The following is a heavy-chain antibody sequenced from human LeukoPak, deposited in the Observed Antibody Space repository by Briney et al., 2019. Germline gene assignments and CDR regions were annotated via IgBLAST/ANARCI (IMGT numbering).Heavy chain of an antibody. J-gene: IGHJ4*02. Sequence: GASVKVSCKASGYTFTGYYMHWVRQAPGQGLEWMGWINPNSGGTNYAQKFQGRVTMTRDTSIITAYMELSSLTSDDTAVYYCAGRKPDCSGAYCTFDYWGQGTLVTVSS. D-gene: IGHD2-15*01. V-gene: IGHV1-2*02. CDR3: AGRKPDCSGAYCTFDY. CDR1: GYTFTGYY. CDR2: INPNSGGT.